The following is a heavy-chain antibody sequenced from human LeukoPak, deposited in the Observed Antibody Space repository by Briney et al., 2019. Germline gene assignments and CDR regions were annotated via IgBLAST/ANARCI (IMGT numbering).Heavy chain of an antibody. CDR3: ARARCSGGSCYLGY. CDR2: ISSSGSTI. Sequence: AGGSLRLSCAASGFTFSDYYTSWIRQAPGKGLEWVSYISSSGSTIYYADSVKGRFTISRDNAKNSLYPQMNSLRAEDTAVYYCARARCSGGSCYLGYWGQGTLVTVSS. J-gene: IGHJ4*02. V-gene: IGHV3-11*01. CDR1: GFTFSDYY. D-gene: IGHD2-15*01.